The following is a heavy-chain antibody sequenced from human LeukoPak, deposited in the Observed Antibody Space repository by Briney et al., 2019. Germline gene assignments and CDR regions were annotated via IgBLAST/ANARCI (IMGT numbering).Heavy chain of an antibody. V-gene: IGHV3-30*18. CDR1: GFTFSSYG. CDR2: ISYDGSNK. Sequence: PGGSLRLSCAASGFTFSSYGMHWVRQAPGKGLEWVAVISYDGSNKYYADSVKGRFTISRDNSKNTLYLQMNSLRAEDTAMYYCAKVLQLRDYYYYGMDVWGKGTTVTVSS. D-gene: IGHD2-2*01. J-gene: IGHJ6*04. CDR3: AKVLQLRDYYYYGMDV.